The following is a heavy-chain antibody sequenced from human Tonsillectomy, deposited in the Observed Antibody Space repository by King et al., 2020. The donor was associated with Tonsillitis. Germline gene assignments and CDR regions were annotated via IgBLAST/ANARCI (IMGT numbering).Heavy chain of an antibody. CDR3: ARDPGSGWYNGAFDI. J-gene: IGHJ3*02. Sequence: QLQESGPGLVKPAQNLSLTCTVSGGSIGTGSYYWSWIRQPAGKGLEWIGRIQTSGSSNYNPSLKSRVTISVDMSKNQFSLKPSSVTAADTAVYYCARDPGSGWYNGAFDIWGQGTLVTVSS. CDR2: IQTSGSS. D-gene: IGHD6-19*01. V-gene: IGHV4-61*02. CDR1: GGSIGTGSYY.